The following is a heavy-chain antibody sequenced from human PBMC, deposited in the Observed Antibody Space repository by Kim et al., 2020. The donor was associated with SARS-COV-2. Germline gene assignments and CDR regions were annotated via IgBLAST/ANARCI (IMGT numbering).Heavy chain of an antibody. CDR3: ARDPGRGWNLDC. Sequence: ASVKVSCKASGYTFTDHYIHWVRQAPGQGLEWMEWINPSTGDTKSAQKFQGRVTVTREASITTVYMELTRLTSDDTAMYYCARDPGRGWNLDCWGQGTLVTVSS. CDR1: GYTFTDHY. V-gene: IGHV1-2*02. J-gene: IGHJ4*02. D-gene: IGHD6-19*01. CDR2: INPSTGDT.